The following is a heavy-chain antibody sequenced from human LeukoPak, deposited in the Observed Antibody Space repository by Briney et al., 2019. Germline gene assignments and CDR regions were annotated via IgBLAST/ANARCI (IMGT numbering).Heavy chain of an antibody. CDR3: ARSNRGGYYMDV. D-gene: IGHD2/OR15-2a*01. Sequence: GGSLRLSCAASGFTFSSYSMNWVRQAPGKGLEWVSSISSSSSYIYYADSVKGRITISRDNAKNSLYLQMNSLRAEDTAVYYCARSNRGGYYMDVWGKGTTVTVSS. CDR1: GFTFSSYS. V-gene: IGHV3-21*01. CDR2: ISSSSSYI. J-gene: IGHJ6*03.